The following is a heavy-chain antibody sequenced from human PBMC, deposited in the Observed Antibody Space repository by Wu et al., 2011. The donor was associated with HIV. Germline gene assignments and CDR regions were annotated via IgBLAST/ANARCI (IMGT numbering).Heavy chain of an antibody. CDR2: INTYNDNT. Sequence: QVQLMQSGAEVKKPGASVKVSCKTSGYTFSSYGVSWVRQAPGQGLEWMGWINTYNDNTNYANKVQGRVTMTTDTSTKTVYMELRNLRSDDTAVYYCARSIGIPRFFFDYWGQGTLITVSS. D-gene: IGHD3-10*01. J-gene: IGHJ4*02. CDR3: ARSIGIPRFFFDY. CDR1: GYTFSSYG. V-gene: IGHV1-18*01.